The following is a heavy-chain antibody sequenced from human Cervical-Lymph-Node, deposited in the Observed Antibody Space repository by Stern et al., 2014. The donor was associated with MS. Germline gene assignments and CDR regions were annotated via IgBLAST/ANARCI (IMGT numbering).Heavy chain of an antibody. Sequence: QVQLQESGPRLVKPSQTLSLTCTVSGGSISSRDSYWSWIRQLQGKGLNWIGYIHYTGHTYYNPSLNSRFTISIATSYNQSSLKRSSVTAADTSIYYGARSQNGRLLHYYFDSWGQGTLVTVSS. CDR2: IHYTGHT. V-gene: IGHV4-31*03. CDR1: GGSISSRDSY. CDR3: ARSQNGRLLHYYFDS. D-gene: IGHD2-15*01. J-gene: IGHJ4*02.